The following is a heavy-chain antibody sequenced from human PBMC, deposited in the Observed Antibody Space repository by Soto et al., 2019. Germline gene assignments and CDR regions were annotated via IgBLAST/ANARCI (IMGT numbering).Heavy chain of an antibody. CDR3: ARVNRRASGTPRDAFDI. CDR1: GYTFTSYA. D-gene: IGHD2-15*01. V-gene: IGHV1-3*01. CDR2: INAGNGNT. J-gene: IGHJ3*02. Sequence: ASVKVSCKASGYTFTSYAMHWVRQAPGQRLEWMGWINAGNGNTKYSQKFQGRVTITRDTSASTAYMELSSLRSEDTAVYYCARVNRRASGTPRDAFDIWGQGTMVTVSS.